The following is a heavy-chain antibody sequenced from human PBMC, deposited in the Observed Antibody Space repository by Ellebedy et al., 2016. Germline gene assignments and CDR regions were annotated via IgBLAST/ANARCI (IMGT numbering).Heavy chain of an antibody. V-gene: IGHV5-51*01. D-gene: IGHD4-17*01. Sequence: GESLKISXTASGYIFTKYCIGWVRQMPGKGLEWMGIIYPGDFDTRYSPSFQGQVSISADKSISTAYLQWSSLKASDTAMYYCARRAVTSFVDFWGQGTLVTVSS. CDR1: GYIFTKYC. CDR3: ARRAVTSFVDF. J-gene: IGHJ4*02. CDR2: IYPGDFDT.